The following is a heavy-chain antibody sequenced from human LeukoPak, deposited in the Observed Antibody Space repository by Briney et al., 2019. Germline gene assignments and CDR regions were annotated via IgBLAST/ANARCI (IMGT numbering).Heavy chain of an antibody. V-gene: IGHV5-51*01. Sequence: GESLKISCKGSGYSFTSYWIGWVRQVPGKGLEWMGIIYPGDSDTRYSPSFQGQVTISADKSISTAYLQWSSLKASDTAMYYCAKSSIAAHYYYYYGMDVWGQGTTVTVSS. J-gene: IGHJ6*02. CDR2: IYPGDSDT. CDR1: GYSFTSYW. D-gene: IGHD6-6*01. CDR3: AKSSIAAHYYYYYGMDV.